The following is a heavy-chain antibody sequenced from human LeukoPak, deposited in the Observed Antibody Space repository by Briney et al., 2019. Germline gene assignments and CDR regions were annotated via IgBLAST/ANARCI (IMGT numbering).Heavy chain of an antibody. J-gene: IGHJ4*02. V-gene: IGHV3-30*18. CDR3: AKPQVTANWYYFHY. CDR1: GFTLSTYG. CDR2: ISSDGSNK. D-gene: IGHD2-21*02. Sequence: GRSLRRSCAASGFTLSTYGMHWVRQAPGKGLEWVAVISSDGSNKFYADSVKGQFTISRDGSKNTLYLQMNSLRPDDTAAYFCAKPQVTANWYYFHYWGQGTLVTVSS.